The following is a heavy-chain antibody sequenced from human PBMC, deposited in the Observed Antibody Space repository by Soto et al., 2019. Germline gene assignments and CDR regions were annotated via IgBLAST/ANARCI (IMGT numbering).Heavy chain of an antibody. V-gene: IGHV4-59*01. CDR2: IYYTGST. CDR3: ARARGYGSQSYRWDDRDS. J-gene: IGHJ4*02. Sequence: QVQLQESGPGLVKPSETLSLTCTVSSGSITNYYWNWIRQPPGKGLEWIGDIYYTGSTNYNPSLESRLTISVDTSKNQFALKLNSVTAADTTFYYCARARGYGSQSYRWDDRDSWGQGILVTVSS. CDR1: SGSITNYY. D-gene: IGHD3-10*01.